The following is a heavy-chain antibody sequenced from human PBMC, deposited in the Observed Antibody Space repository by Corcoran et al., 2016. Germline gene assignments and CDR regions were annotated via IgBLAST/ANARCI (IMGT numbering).Heavy chain of an antibody. Sequence: EVQLVESGGGLIQPGGSLRLSCAASGFTVSSNYMSWVRQAPGKGLEWVSVIYSGGSTYYADSVKGRFTISRDNSKNTLDLKMNSLRAEDTAVYYCARDSPITMVRGVGDWYFDLWGRGTLVTVSS. CDR1: GFTVSSNY. D-gene: IGHD3-10*01. J-gene: IGHJ2*01. V-gene: IGHV3-53*01. CDR2: IYSGGST. CDR3: ARDSPITMVRGVGDWYFDL.